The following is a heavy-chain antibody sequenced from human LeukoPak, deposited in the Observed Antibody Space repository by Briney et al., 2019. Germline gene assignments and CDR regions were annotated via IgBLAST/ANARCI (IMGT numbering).Heavy chain of an antibody. CDR2: ISGSGDNT. V-gene: IGHV3-23*01. D-gene: IGHD2-21*02. J-gene: IGHJ4*02. CDR1: GFTLSSYG. CDR3: AKDFVVVPGNVNYFDY. Sequence: GGSLRLSCAASGFTLSSYGMSWVRQAPGKGLEWVSAISGSGDNTYYADSVKGRFTVSRDNSKNTLYVQMKSLRAEDTAVYYCAKDFVVVPGNVNYFDYWGQGTLVTVSS.